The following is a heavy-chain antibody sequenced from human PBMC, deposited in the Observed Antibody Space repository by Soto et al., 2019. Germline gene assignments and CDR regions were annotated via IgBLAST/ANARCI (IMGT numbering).Heavy chain of an antibody. CDR2: ISFDGNYK. D-gene: IGHD1-26*01. Sequence: PGGSLRLSCLASGFTFSTYAIHWVRQAPGKGLEWVAVISFDGNYKYYGDSVKGRLTISRDNSNNMLSLQMDSLRAEDTAVYYCAKAPYSGSHAYYYYGMDVWGQGTTVTVSS. V-gene: IGHV3-30*18. CDR3: AKAPYSGSHAYYYYGMDV. J-gene: IGHJ6*02. CDR1: GFTFSTYA.